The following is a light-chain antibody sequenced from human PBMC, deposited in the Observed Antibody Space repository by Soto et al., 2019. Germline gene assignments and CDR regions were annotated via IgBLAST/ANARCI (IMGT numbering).Light chain of an antibody. J-gene: IGLJ1*01. CDR1: SSDVVGYNY. CDR2: DVS. CDR3: SSYTSSSTLV. V-gene: IGLV2-14*01. Sequence: QSVLTQPASVSGSPGQSITISCTGTSSDVVGYNYVSWYQQHPGKAPKLMIYDVSNRPSGVSNRFSGSKSGNTASLTISGLQAEDEADYYCSSYTSSSTLVFGTGTKVNVL.